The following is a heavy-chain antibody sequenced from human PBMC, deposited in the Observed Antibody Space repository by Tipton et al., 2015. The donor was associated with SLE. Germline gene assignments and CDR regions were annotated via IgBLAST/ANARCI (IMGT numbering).Heavy chain of an antibody. D-gene: IGHD3/OR15-3a*01. CDR1: GFTFSSYG. V-gene: IGHV3-33*01. CDR2: IWYDGSNK. Sequence: SLRLSCAASGFTFSSYGMHWVRQAPGKGLEWVAVIWYDGSNKYYADSVKGRFTISRDNSKNTLYLQMNSLRAEDTAVYYCARDRTALGRPYYYYYGMDVWGQGTTVTVSS. J-gene: IGHJ6*02. CDR3: ARDRTALGRPYYYYYGMDV.